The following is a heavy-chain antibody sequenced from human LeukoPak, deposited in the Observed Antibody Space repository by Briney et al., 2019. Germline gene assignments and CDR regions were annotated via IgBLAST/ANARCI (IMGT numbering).Heavy chain of an antibody. J-gene: IGHJ4*02. D-gene: IGHD3-22*01. V-gene: IGHV3-30-3*01. Sequence: GGSLRLSCAASGFTFSNYAIHWVRQAPGKGLEWVTMISPDGTNEYYVDSVKDRFIISRDNSKTTVYLQMNSLTTEDTAVYYCARELYYYDTGNFDYWGQGTLVTVSS. CDR3: ARELYYYDTGNFDY. CDR1: GFTFSNYA. CDR2: ISPDGTNE.